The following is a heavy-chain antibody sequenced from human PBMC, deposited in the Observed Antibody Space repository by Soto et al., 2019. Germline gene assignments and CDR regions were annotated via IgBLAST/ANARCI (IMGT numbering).Heavy chain of an antibody. CDR1: GYTFSSYG. Sequence: ASVKVSCKASGYTFSSYGISWVRQAPGQGLEWMGWISAYNGNTNYAQKLQGRVTMTTDISTSTAYMELRSLRSDDTAVYYCARETPADYYYYYMDVWGKGTTVTVSS. CDR2: ISAYNGNT. J-gene: IGHJ6*03. V-gene: IGHV1-18*01. CDR3: ARETPADYYYYYMDV.